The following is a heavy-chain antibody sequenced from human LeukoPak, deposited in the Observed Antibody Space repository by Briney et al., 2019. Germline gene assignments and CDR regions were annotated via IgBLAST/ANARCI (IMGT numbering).Heavy chain of an antibody. CDR3: ASMVRFLEWLFWFDP. CDR1: GGSISSSSYY. CDR2: IYYSGST. J-gene: IGHJ5*02. D-gene: IGHD3-3*01. V-gene: IGHV4-39*01. Sequence: SETLSLTCTVSGGSISSSSYYWGWIRQPRGKGLEWIGSIYYSGSTYYNPSLKSRVTISVDTSKNQFSLKLSSVTAADTAVYYCASMVRFLEWLFWFDPWGQGTLVTVSS.